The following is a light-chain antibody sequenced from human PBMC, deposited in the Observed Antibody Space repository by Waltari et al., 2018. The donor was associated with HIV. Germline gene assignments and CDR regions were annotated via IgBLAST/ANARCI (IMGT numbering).Light chain of an antibody. CDR1: SSDVGGYDY. J-gene: IGLJ2*01. Sequence: QSALTQPRSVSGSPGQSVTISCTGTSSDVGGYDYVSWYQHHPGKVPKLMIYDVSKRPSGVPDRFSGSKSGNTASLTISGLQAEDEADYYCCSYAGTYVAFGGGTTLTVL. V-gene: IGLV2-11*01. CDR2: DVS. CDR3: CSYAGTYVA.